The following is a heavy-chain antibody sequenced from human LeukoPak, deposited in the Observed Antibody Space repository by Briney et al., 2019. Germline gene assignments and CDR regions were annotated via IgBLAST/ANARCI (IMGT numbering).Heavy chain of an antibody. CDR2: ISGSGGST. D-gene: IGHD2-2*01. Sequence: GGSLRLSCAASGFTFSSYAMSWVRQAPGKGLEWVSTISGSGGSTYYADSVKGRFTISRDNSKNTLYLQMNSLRAEATAVYYCARGVRLYANYFDYWGQGTLVTVSS. J-gene: IGHJ4*02. V-gene: IGHV3-23*01. CDR3: ARGVRLYANYFDY. CDR1: GFTFSSYA.